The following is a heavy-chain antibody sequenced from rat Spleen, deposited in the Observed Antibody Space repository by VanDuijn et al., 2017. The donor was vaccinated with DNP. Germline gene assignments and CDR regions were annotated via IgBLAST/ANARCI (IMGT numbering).Heavy chain of an antibody. Sequence: EVQLVESGGGPVQPGRSLKLSCAASGFTFSNYYMAWVRQAPTKGLEWVASISPSGGSTYYPDSVKGRFTISRQNVQNTLYLQMNSLKSEDTATYFCTRGPIYYSASYIPDYWGQGVMVTVSS. CDR1: GFTFSNYY. J-gene: IGHJ2*01. CDR3: TRGPIYYSASYIPDY. D-gene: IGHD1-2*01. V-gene: IGHV5-27*01. CDR2: ISPSGGST.